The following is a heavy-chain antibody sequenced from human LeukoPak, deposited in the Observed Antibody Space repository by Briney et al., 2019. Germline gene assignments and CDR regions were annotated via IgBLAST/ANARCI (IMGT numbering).Heavy chain of an antibody. D-gene: IGHD3-22*01. CDR3: ARGRYYYDSSDLYYLDY. V-gene: IGHV1-69*13. CDR1: GGTFSSYA. Sequence: SVTASCKASGGTFSSYAISWVRQAPGQGLEWMGGIIPIFGTANYAQKFQGRVTITADESTSTAYMELSSLRSEDTAVYYCARGRYYYDSSDLYYLDYWGQGTLVTVSS. CDR2: IIPIFGTA. J-gene: IGHJ4*02.